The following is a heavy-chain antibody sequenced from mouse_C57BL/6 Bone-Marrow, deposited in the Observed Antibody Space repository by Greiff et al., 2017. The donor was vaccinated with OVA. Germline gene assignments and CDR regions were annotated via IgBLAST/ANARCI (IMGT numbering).Heavy chain of an antibody. J-gene: IGHJ2*01. Sequence: QVQLQQPGAELVKPGASVKLSCEASGYTFTSYWMHWVKQRPGRGLEWIGRIDPNSGGTKYNEKFKSKATLTVDKPSSTAYMQLSSLTSEDSAVYYCAALTTVVATGYFDYWGQGTTLTVSS. CDR2: IDPNSGGT. CDR1: GYTFTSYW. CDR3: AALTTVVATGYFDY. D-gene: IGHD1-1*01. V-gene: IGHV1-72*01.